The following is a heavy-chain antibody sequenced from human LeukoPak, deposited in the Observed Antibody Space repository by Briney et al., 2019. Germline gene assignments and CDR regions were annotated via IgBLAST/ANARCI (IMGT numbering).Heavy chain of an antibody. CDR2: ISYDGSNK. V-gene: IGHV3-30-3*01. Sequence: GGSLRLSCAASGFTFSSYWMSWVRQAPGKGLEWVAVISYDGSNKYYADSVKGRFTISRDNSKNTLYLQMNSLRAEDTAVYYCARDGLSYGDYEALDYWGQGTLVTVSS. CDR3: ARDGLSYGDYEALDY. J-gene: IGHJ4*02. CDR1: GFTFSSYW. D-gene: IGHD4-17*01.